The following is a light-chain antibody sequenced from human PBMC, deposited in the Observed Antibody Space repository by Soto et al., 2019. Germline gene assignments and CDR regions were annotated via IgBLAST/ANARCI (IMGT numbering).Light chain of an antibody. CDR1: QSVGRY. Sequence: EIVLTQSPATLSLSPGEGATLSCRASQSVGRYLAWYQQKPGQAPRLLIYDASKRATGIAARFSGSGSGTDFTLTISSLEPEDFAIHYCQQRSDWPSTFGGGTKVQIK. CDR3: QQRSDWPST. V-gene: IGKV3-11*01. CDR2: DAS. J-gene: IGKJ4*01.